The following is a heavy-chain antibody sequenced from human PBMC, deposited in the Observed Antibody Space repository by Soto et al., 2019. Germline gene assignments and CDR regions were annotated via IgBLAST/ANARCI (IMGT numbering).Heavy chain of an antibody. D-gene: IGHD7-27*01. J-gene: IGHJ6*02. V-gene: IGHV1-2*02. CDR3: AREDLTIYYYGMEV. CDR2: INPNSGGT. CDR1: GYIFTGYH. Sequence: VSVKVSCKASGYIFTGYHMHWVRQAPGQGLEWMGWINPNSGGTNYAQKFQGRVTMTRDTSISTAYMELSRLRSDDTAVYYCAREDLTIYYYGMEVWGQGTTVTLSS.